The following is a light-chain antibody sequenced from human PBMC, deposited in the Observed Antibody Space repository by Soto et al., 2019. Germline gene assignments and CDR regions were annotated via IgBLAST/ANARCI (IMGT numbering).Light chain of an antibody. Sequence: EIVMTQSPATLSVSPGERATLSCRASQSVSSDLAWYQQKPGQAPRLLIYGASTRATGIPASFSGCGSGTEFTLTISSLQSEDFAVYYCQQYNNWPPWTFGQGTKVDIK. CDR1: QSVSSD. CDR2: GAS. CDR3: QQYNNWPPWT. J-gene: IGKJ1*01. V-gene: IGKV3-15*01.